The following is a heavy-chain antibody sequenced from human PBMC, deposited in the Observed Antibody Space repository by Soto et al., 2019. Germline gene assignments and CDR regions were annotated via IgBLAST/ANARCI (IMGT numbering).Heavy chain of an antibody. CDR1: GFTFSSYA. D-gene: IGHD6-13*01. CDR3: AKVPTQYSSSWHGAFDI. CDR2: ISGSGGST. J-gene: IGHJ3*02. V-gene: IGHV3-23*01. Sequence: GGSLRLSCAASGFTFSSYAMSWVRQAPGKGLEWVSAISGSGGSTYYADSVKGRFTISRDNSKNTLYLQMNSLRAEDTAVYYCAKVPTQYSSSWHGAFDIWGQGTMVTVSS.